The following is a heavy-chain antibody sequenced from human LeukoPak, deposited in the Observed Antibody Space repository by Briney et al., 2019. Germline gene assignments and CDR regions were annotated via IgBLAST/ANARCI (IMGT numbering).Heavy chain of an antibody. CDR3: AKPYNYGVRGVHFDY. D-gene: IGHD4-17*01. Sequence: GRSLRLSCTGSAFTFSSYDMHWVRQAPGKGLEWVAIISYNGSNKYYADSVKGRFTISRDNSKNTLYLEVNSLRAEDTAVYYCAKPYNYGVRGVHFDYWGQGTLVTVSS. CDR1: AFTFSSYD. CDR2: ISYNGSNK. V-gene: IGHV3-30*18. J-gene: IGHJ4*02.